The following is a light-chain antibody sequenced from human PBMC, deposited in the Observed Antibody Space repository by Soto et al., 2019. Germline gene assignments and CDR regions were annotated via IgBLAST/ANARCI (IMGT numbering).Light chain of an antibody. J-gene: IGKJ5*01. Sequence: EIVLTQSPAALSVSPGEKATLSCRASQSVSINLAWYQQKPGQAPRLLIYGASTRATGIPARFSGSVSGTEFTLTISSLQSEDFAVYYCQQYNSWPPITFGQGTDWRL. CDR1: QSVSIN. CDR2: GAS. CDR3: QQYNSWPPIT. V-gene: IGKV3D-15*01.